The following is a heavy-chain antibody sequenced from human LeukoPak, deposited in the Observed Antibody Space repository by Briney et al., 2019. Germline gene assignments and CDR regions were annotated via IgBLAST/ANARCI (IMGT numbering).Heavy chain of an antibody. CDR3: AISPLMVRGVIVDY. J-gene: IGHJ4*02. Sequence: PGGSLRLSCAASGFTFSSYAMSWVRQAPGKGLEWVSAISGGSTYYADSVKGRFTISRDNSKNTLYLQMNSLRAEDTAVYYCAISPLMVRGVIVDYWGQGTLVTVSS. CDR1: GFTFSSYA. D-gene: IGHD3-10*01. CDR2: ISGGST. V-gene: IGHV3-23*01.